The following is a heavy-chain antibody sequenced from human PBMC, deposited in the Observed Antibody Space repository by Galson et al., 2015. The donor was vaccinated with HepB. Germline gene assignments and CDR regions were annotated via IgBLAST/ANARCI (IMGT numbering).Heavy chain of an antibody. CDR1: GFTVSSNY. Sequence: SLRLSCAASGFTVSSNYMSWVRQAPGKGLEWVAVISYDGSNKYYADSVKGRFTISRDNSKNTLYLQMNSLRAEDTAVYYCAREDAFDYWGQGTLVTVSS. J-gene: IGHJ4*02. V-gene: IGHV3-30-3*01. CDR3: AREDAFDY. CDR2: ISYDGSNK.